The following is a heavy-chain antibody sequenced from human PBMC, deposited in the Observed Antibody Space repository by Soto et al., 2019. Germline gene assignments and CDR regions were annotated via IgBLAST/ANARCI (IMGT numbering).Heavy chain of an antibody. D-gene: IGHD2-8*02. CDR2: IPQDGSDG. CDR1: GFTLSMYS. V-gene: IGHV3-7*03. J-gene: IGHJ6*02. CDR3: ARDHLILTAHDFYYGSAV. Sequence: DVQLKESGGGLVQPGQSLRLSCEVSGFTLSMYSMTWVRQAPGKGLEWVAKIPQDGSDGHYLDSVKGRFTISRDNAKKSVYLQMNSLRADATALYYCARDHLILTAHDFYYGSAVWGQGAKVTVSS.